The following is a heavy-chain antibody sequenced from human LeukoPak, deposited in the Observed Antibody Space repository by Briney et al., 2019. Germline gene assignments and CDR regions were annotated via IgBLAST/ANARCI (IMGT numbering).Heavy chain of an antibody. J-gene: IGHJ4*02. D-gene: IGHD3-10*01. CDR1: GGSISSGSYY. V-gene: IGHV4-39*07. CDR3: ARDHSRYYGSGSYYTPKINTYFDY. Sequence: SETLSLTCTVSGGSISSGSYYWGWIRQPPGKGLEWIGSIYHSGSTYYNPSLKSRVTISVDTSKNQFSLKLSSVTAADTAVYYCARDHSRYYGSGSYYTPKINTYFDYWGQGTLVTVSS. CDR2: IYHSGST.